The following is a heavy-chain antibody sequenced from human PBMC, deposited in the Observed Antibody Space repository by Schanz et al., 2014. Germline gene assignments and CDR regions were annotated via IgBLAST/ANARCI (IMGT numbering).Heavy chain of an antibody. CDR1: GFTFSNHA. V-gene: IGHV3-23*04. J-gene: IGHJ4*02. Sequence: EVQLVESGGGLVQPGGSLRLSCAASGFTFSNHALSWVRQAPGKGLEWVLGIGGSGDSTHYADSVKGRFVISRDNSKKTLYLQVNSLRAEDTAVDYWAKHVRSLTGNDYWGQGTLVTVSS. CDR3: AKHVRSLTGNDY. D-gene: IGHD3-9*01. CDR2: IGGSGDST.